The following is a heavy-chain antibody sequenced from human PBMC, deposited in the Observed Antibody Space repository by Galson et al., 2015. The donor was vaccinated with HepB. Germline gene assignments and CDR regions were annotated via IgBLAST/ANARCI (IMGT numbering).Heavy chain of an antibody. J-gene: IGHJ4*02. D-gene: IGHD6-13*01. CDR3: AKDVYSWGAVGTIDY. CDR1: GFNFNDYA. Sequence: SLRLSCAASGFNFNDYAMHWVRQAPGKGLEWLAAISPDGSYRPYADSVKGRFTISRDNSDNTLSLQMNSQRPEDTAIYYCAKDVYSWGAVGTIDYWGRGTLVTVSS. V-gene: IGHV3-30*18. CDR2: ISPDGSYR.